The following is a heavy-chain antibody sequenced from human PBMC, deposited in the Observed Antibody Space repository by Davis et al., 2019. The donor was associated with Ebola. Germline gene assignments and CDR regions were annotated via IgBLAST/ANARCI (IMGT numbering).Heavy chain of an antibody. CDR2: IYYSGST. CDR3: ARDPDPGVEGHYDFPRYGMDV. V-gene: IGHV4-4*08. D-gene: IGHD3-3*01. CDR1: GGSISSYY. J-gene: IGHJ6*02. Sequence: MPSETLSLTCTVSGGSISSYYWSWIRQPPGKGLEWIGYIYYSGSTNYNPSLKSRVTISVDTSKNQFSLKLSSVTAADTAVYYCARDPDPGVEGHYDFPRYGMDVWGQGTTVTVSS.